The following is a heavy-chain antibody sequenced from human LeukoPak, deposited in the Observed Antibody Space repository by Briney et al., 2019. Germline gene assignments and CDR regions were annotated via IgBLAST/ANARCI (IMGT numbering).Heavy chain of an antibody. CDR1: GFTFSDHY. CDR2: TRNKANSYTT. CDR3: ARAGGFEWIDY. Sequence: GGSLRLSCAASGFTFSDHYMDWVRQAPGKGLEWVGRTRNKANSYTTEYAASVKGRFTISRDDSKNSLYLQMNSLKTEVTAVYYWARAGGFEWIDYWGQGTLVTVSS. J-gene: IGHJ4*02. D-gene: IGHD3-10*01. V-gene: IGHV3-72*01.